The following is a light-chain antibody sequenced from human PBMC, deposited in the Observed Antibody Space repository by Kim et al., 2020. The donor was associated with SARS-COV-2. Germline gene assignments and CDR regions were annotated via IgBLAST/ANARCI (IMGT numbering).Light chain of an antibody. CDR2: WTS. V-gene: IGKV4-1*01. Sequence: RATINCKSNQSLLYSSNNKNYFAWYQQKPGQPPKLLIYWTSSRASGVPDRFSGSGSETDFSLTITSLQAEDVAVYYCQQYYSSPYTFGQGTKLEI. J-gene: IGKJ2*01. CDR3: QQYYSSPYT. CDR1: QSLLYSSNNKNY.